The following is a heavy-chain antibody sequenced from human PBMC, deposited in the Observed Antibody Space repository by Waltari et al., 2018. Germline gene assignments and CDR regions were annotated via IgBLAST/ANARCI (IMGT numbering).Heavy chain of an antibody. Sequence: QLQLQESGPGLAKPSETLSLPCSVSGGSITSTSRYWGWIRQPPGQGLEWFGTMSYSGATYSRPSLKSRVTISRDTSKNQLSLKLGSVTAADTAVYYCATYIGASVGTAAFDVWGQGTMVTVSS. CDR1: GGSITSTSRY. J-gene: IGHJ3*01. V-gene: IGHV4-39*01. D-gene: IGHD5-12*01. CDR2: MSYSGAT. CDR3: ATYIGASVGTAAFDV.